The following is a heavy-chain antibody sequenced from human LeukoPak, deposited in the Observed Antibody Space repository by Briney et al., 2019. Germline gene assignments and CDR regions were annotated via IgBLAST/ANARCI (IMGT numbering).Heavy chain of an antibody. V-gene: IGHV3-9*01. J-gene: IGHJ4*02. D-gene: IGHD6-19*01. CDR1: GFTFDDCA. CDR2: ISWNSGSI. CDR3: AKALTGAVAGTYFDH. Sequence: GGSLRLSCAASGFTFDDCAMHWVRQAPGKGLEWVSGISWNSGSIGYADSVKGRFTISRDNAKNSLYLQMNSLRAEDTALYYCAKALTGAVAGTYFDHWGQGTLVTVSS.